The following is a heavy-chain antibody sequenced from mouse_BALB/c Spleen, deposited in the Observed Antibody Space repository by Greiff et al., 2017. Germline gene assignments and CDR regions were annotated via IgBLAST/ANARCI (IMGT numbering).Heavy chain of an antibody. D-gene: IGHD2-4*01. V-gene: IGHV1S135*01. CDR1: GYSFTGYN. Sequence: VQLKQPGAELVRPGASVKLSCKASGYSFTGYNMNWVKQSNGKSLEWIGNIDPYYGGTSYNQKFKGKATLTVDKSSSTAYMQLKSLTSEDSAVYYCAPSWDLNDYDGGAYWGQGTLVTVSA. J-gene: IGHJ3*01. CDR3: APSWDLNDYDGGAY. CDR2: IDPYYGGT.